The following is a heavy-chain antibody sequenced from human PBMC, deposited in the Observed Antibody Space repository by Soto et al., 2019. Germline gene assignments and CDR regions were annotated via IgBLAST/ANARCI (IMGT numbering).Heavy chain of an antibody. CDR3: AKGGVLGYCSSTSCHNFDY. J-gene: IGHJ4*02. CDR1: GFTVSSNY. V-gene: IGHV3-53*02. Sequence: EVQLVETGGGLIQPGGSLRLSCAASGFTVSSNYMSWVRQAPGKGLEWVSVIYSGGSTYYADSVKGRFTISSDNSKNTLYLQMNSLRAEATAVYYCAKGGVLGYCSSTSCHNFDYCGQGYLVTVSS. D-gene: IGHD2-2*01. CDR2: IYSGGST.